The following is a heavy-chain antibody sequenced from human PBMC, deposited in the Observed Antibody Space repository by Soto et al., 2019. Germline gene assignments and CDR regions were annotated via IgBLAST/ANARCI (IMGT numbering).Heavy chain of an antibody. V-gene: IGHV3-23*01. CDR3: ARDHNPTDMTTVEGGFGY. CDR2: LSGSGGST. D-gene: IGHD4-17*01. CDR1: GFTFSNYA. Sequence: PGGSLRLSCAASGFTFSNYAMSWVRQAPGKGLEWISALSGSGGSTYYAASVKGRFTISRDNSKNTLYLQMNSLRAEDTAFYYWARDHNPTDMTTVEGGFGYWGKGTLVTVPP. J-gene: IGHJ4*02.